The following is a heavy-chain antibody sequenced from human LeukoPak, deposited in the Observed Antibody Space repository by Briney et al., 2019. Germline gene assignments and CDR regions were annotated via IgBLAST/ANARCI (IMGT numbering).Heavy chain of an antibody. CDR1: GGSISSSSYY. CDR2: IYYSGST. V-gene: IGHV4-39*01. CDR3: ASAGPAAGTVDY. Sequence: SETLSLTCTVSGGSISSSSYYWGWIRQPPGKGLEWIGSIYYSGSTYYNPSLKSRVTISVDTPKNQFSLKLSSVTAADTAVYYCASAGPAAGTVDYWGQGTLVTVSS. J-gene: IGHJ4*02. D-gene: IGHD6-13*01.